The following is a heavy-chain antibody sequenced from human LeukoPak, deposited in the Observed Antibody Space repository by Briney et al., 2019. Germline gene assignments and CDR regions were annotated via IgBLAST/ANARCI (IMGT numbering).Heavy chain of an antibody. CDR2: IYTSGST. CDR3: ARGDLGYCTNGVCHTDAFDI. Sequence: PSETLSLTCTVSGGSISSYYWSWIRQPAGKGLEWIGRIYTSGSTNYNPSLKSRVTMSVDTSKNQFSLKLSSVTAADTAVYYCARGDLGYCTNGVCHTDAFDIWGQRTMVTVSS. V-gene: IGHV4-4*07. J-gene: IGHJ3*02. CDR1: GGSISSYY. D-gene: IGHD2-8*01.